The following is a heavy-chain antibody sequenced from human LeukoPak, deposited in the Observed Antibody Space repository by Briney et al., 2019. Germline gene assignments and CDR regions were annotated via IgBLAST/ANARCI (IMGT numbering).Heavy chain of an antibody. CDR1: GYTFTSYG. Sequence: ASVKVSCKASGYTFTSYGISWVRQAPGQGLEWMGWSSAYNGNTNYAQKLQGSVSMTTDTTTSTARMELRSLSSDETAVYYCARDLSTTGTTKYGMDVWGQGTTVTVSS. CDR2: SSAYNGNT. D-gene: IGHD1-1*01. V-gene: IGHV1-18*01. CDR3: ARDLSTTGTTKYGMDV. J-gene: IGHJ6*02.